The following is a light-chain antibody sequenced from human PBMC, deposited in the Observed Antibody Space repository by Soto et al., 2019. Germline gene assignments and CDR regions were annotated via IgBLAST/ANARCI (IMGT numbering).Light chain of an antibody. CDR3: LQRSDWPIT. CDR2: DAS. Sequence: EIVLTQSPATLSLSPGERATLSCRASQSVSSSYLAWYQQKPGQAPRLLIYDASTRATGIPARFSGSGSGTDFTLTISYLEPEDFAVYYCLQRSDWPITFGQGTRLEIK. CDR1: QSVSSSY. V-gene: IGKV3D-20*02. J-gene: IGKJ5*01.